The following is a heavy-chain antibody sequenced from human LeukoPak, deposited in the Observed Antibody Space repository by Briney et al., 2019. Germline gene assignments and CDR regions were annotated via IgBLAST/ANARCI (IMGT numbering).Heavy chain of an antibody. CDR3: VRGPYGSGISNWFDP. D-gene: IGHD3-10*01. V-gene: IGHV4-38-2*02. CDR1: SYSISSGYY. CDR2: IYHSGST. Sequence: SETLSLTCTVSSYSISSGYYWGWIRQPPGKGLEWIGSIYHSGSTYYNPSLKSRVTISVDTSKNQFSLKLTSVTAADTAVYYCVRGPYGSGISNWFDPWGQGTLVIVSS. J-gene: IGHJ5*02.